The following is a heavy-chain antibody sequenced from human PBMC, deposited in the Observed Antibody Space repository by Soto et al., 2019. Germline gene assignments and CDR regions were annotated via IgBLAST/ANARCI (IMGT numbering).Heavy chain of an antibody. V-gene: IGHV3-23*01. D-gene: IGHD2-21*02. CDR3: AKLPYCGGDCYWYWSSGGFAL. J-gene: IGHJ3*01. Sequence: EVQLLESGGGLVQPGGSLRLSCAASGFTFSNSAMSWVRQAPGKGLEWVSTVSGSGGSTDYADSVKGRFTISRDNSTXXLXLXXNSLRAEDTAVYYCAKLPYCGGDCYWYWSSGGFALWGRGTVVTVSS. CDR1: GFTFSNSA. CDR2: VSGSGGST.